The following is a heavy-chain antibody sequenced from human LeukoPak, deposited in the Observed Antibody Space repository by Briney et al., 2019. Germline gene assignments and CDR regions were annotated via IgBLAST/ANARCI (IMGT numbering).Heavy chain of an antibody. Sequence: SETLPLTCAVYGGSFSGYYWSWIRQPPGKGLEWIGEINHSGSTNYNPSLKSRVTISVDTSKNQFSLKLSSVTAADTAVYYCASSDGPADYYDSSGYCDYWGQGTLVTVSS. D-gene: IGHD3-22*01. J-gene: IGHJ4*02. V-gene: IGHV4-34*01. CDR1: GGSFSGYY. CDR3: ASSDGPADYYDSSGYCDY. CDR2: INHSGST.